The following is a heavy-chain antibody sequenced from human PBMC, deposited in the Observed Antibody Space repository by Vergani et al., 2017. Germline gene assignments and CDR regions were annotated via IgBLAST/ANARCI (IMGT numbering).Heavy chain of an antibody. Sequence: EVQLVESGGGLVKPGGSLRLSCAASGFTFSNAWMSWVRQAPGKGLEWVGRIKSKTDGGTTDYAAPVKGRFTISRDDSKNTLYLQMNSLKTEDTAVYYCAKRMSVGEDDYYGSGSYQTDVPWDFDYWGQGTLVTVSS. CDR1: GFTFSNAW. V-gene: IGHV3-15*01. CDR3: AKRMSVGEDDYYGSGSYQTDVPWDFDY. J-gene: IGHJ4*02. CDR2: IKSKTDGGTT. D-gene: IGHD3-10*01.